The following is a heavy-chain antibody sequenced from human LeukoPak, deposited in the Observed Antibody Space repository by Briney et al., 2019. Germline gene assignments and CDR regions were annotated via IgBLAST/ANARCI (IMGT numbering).Heavy chain of an antibody. J-gene: IGHJ5*02. CDR1: GFTFSSYW. CDR3: AQECVDSSGYYYVPNWFDP. CDR2: IKQDGSAK. V-gene: IGHV3-7*01. Sequence: PGGSLRLSCTASGFTFSSYWMSWVRQAPGKGLEWVANIKQDGSAKYYVDSVKDRFTISRDNAKNSLYLQMNSLRAEETAVYYCAQECVDSSGYYYVPNWFDPWGQGTLVTVSS. D-gene: IGHD3-22*01.